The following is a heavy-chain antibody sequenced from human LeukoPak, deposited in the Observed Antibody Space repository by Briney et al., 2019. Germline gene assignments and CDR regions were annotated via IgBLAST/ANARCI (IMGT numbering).Heavy chain of an antibody. CDR1: GFTVSSNY. CDR3: AYYYGSGSTRGYYFDY. V-gene: IGHV3-66*01. D-gene: IGHD3-10*01. Sequence: GGSLRLSCAASGFTVSSNYMSWVRQAPGKGLEWVSVIYSGGSTYYADSVKGRFTISRDNSKNTLYLQMNSLRAEDTAVYYCAYYYGSGSTRGYYFDYWGQGTLVTVSS. J-gene: IGHJ4*02. CDR2: IYSGGST.